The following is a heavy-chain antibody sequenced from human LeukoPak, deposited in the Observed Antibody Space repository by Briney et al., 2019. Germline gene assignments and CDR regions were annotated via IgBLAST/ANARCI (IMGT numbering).Heavy chain of an antibody. J-gene: IGHJ5*02. CDR2: ISGSGGST. Sequence: PGGSLRLSCTASGFTFSGYAMSWVRQAPGKGLEWVSAISGSGGSTYYADSVKGRFTISRDNSKNTLYLQMNSLRAEDTAVYYCAKDPTLNIAARLRFSMWFDPWGQGTLVTVSS. CDR1: GFTFSGYA. CDR3: AKDPTLNIAARLRFSMWFDP. V-gene: IGHV3-23*01. D-gene: IGHD6-6*01.